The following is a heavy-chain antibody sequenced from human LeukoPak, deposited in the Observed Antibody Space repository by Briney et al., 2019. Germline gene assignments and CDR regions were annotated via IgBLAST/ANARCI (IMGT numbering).Heavy chain of an antibody. CDR3: ARSWNFGPYYDH. Sequence: PSETLSLTCTVSGGSISGSNHYWAWIRQPPGKGLEWIGSINYSGSTSYSPSLKSRLTISVDTSQNQFSLKLSSVTAADAAVYYCARSWNFGPYYDHWGQGTLVTVSS. CDR2: INYSGST. D-gene: IGHD1-7*01. V-gene: IGHV4-39*01. CDR1: GGSISGSNHY. J-gene: IGHJ4*02.